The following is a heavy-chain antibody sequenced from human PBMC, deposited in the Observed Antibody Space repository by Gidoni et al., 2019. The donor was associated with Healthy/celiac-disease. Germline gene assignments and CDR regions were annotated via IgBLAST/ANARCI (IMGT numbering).Heavy chain of an antibody. J-gene: IGHJ6*02. D-gene: IGHD1-26*01. CDR2: INHSGST. Sequence: QVQLQQWGAGLLKPSETLSLPCAVYGGSFSGYYWRWLRQPPGKGLEWIGAINHSGSTNYNPSLKSRVTISVDTSKNQFSLKLSSVTAADTAVYYCARGSSWRGGSYHFPGMDVWGQGTTVTVSS. CDR1: GGSFSGYY. CDR3: ARGSSWRGGSYHFPGMDV. V-gene: IGHV4-34*01.